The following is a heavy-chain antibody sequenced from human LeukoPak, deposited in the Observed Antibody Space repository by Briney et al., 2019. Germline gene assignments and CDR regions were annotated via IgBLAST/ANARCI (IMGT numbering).Heavy chain of an antibody. V-gene: IGHV3-73*01. D-gene: IGHD6-19*01. J-gene: IGHJ4*02. CDR3: ARVAVAGPYDY. CDR2: IRNKANSYAT. CDR1: GFTFSASA. Sequence: GGSLRLSCAASGFTFSASAMYWVRQASGKGLEWVGRIRNKANSYATTYAASVNGRFTISRDDSKNTAYLQMNSLRAEDTAVYYCARVAVAGPYDYWGQGTLVTVSS.